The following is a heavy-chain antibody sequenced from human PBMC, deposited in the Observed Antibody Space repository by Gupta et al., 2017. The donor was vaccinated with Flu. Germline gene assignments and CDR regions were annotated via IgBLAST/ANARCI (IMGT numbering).Heavy chain of an antibody. CDR2: IWSDGHNK. V-gene: IGHV3-33*01. CDR1: TFSTDG. CDR3: VRERGPFNGFDI. Sequence: TFSTDGMHWVRQAPGKGLEWVAVIWSDGHNKFYADSVKGRFTFSRDNSRYTMSLQMNSLRVEDTAVYYCVRERGPFNGFDIWGQGTMVTVSS. J-gene: IGHJ3*02. D-gene: IGHD3-10*01.